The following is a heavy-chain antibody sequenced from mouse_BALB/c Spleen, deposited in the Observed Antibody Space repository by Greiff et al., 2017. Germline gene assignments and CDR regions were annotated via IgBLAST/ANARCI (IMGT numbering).Heavy chain of an antibody. CDR1: GFTFSSYA. V-gene: IGHV5-9-4*01. D-gene: IGHD2-12*01. CDR3: ARENYYMGFAY. J-gene: IGHJ3*01. Sequence: EVQLQESGGGLVKPGGSLKLSCAASGFTFSSYAMSWVRQSPEKRLEWVAEISSGGSYTYYPDNVTGRFTISRDNAKNTLYLEMSSLRSEDTAMYYCARENYYMGFAYWGQGTLVTVSA. CDR2: ISSGGSYT.